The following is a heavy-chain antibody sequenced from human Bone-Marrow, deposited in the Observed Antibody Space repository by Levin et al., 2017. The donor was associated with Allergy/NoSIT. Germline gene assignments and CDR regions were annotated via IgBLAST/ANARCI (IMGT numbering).Heavy chain of an antibody. CDR1: GDSVSSNSAA. CDR3: ARDNCSGGSCYSGVGWFDP. V-gene: IGHV6-1*01. CDR2: TYYRSKWYN. J-gene: IGHJ5*02. D-gene: IGHD2-15*01. Sequence: SETLSLTCAISGDSVSSNSAAWNWIRQSPSRGLEWLGRTYYRSKWYNDYAVSVKSRITINPDTSKNQFSLQLNSVTPEDTAVYYCARDNCSGGSCYSGVGWFDPWGQGTLVTVSS.